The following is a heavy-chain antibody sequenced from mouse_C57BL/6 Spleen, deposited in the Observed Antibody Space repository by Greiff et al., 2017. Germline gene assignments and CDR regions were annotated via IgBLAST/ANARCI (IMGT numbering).Heavy chain of an antibody. Sequence: EVQLVESGEGLVKPGGSLKLSCAASGFTFSSYAMSWVRQTPEKRLEWVAYISSGGDYIYYADTVKGRFTISRDNARNTLYLQMSSLKSEDTAMYYCTRDLYDYDSYAMDYWGQGTSVTVSS. D-gene: IGHD2-4*01. V-gene: IGHV5-9-1*02. CDR2: ISSGGDYI. CDR3: TRDLYDYDSYAMDY. J-gene: IGHJ4*01. CDR1: GFTFSSYA.